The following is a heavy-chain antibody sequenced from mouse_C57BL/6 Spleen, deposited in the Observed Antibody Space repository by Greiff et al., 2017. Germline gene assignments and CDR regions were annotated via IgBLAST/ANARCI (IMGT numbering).Heavy chain of an antibody. J-gene: IGHJ4*01. CDR3: ARQQGHDYAMDY. CDR2: IDPSDSYT. V-gene: IGHV1-69*01. CDR1: GYTFTSYW. D-gene: IGHD3-3*01. Sequence: QVQLQQPGAELVMPGASVKLSCKASGYTFTSYWMHWVKQRPGQGLEWIGEIDPSDSYTNYNQKFKGKSTLTVDKSSSTAYMPLSSLTSEDSAVEDCARQQGHDYAMDYWGQGTAVTVSS.